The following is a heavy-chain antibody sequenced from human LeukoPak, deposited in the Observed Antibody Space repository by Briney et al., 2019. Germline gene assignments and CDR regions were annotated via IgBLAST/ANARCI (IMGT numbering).Heavy chain of an antibody. V-gene: IGHV1-2*02. J-gene: IGHJ4*02. D-gene: IGHD5-12*01. Sequence: GASVKVSCKASGYTFTGYYMHWVRQAPGQGLEWMGWINPNSGGTNYAQKFQGRVTMTRDTSISTAYMELSRLRSDDTAVYYCARDRGGGYSGLKGPRFDYWGQGTLVTVSS. CDR3: ARDRGGGYSGLKGPRFDY. CDR2: INPNSGGT. CDR1: GYTFTGYY.